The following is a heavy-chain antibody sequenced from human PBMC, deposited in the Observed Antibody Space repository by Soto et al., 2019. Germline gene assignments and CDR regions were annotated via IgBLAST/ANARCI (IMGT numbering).Heavy chain of an antibody. Sequence: ASVKVSCKASGGTFSSYTISWVRQAPGQGLEWMGRIIPILGIANYAQKFQGRVTITADKSTSTAYMELSSLRSEDTAVYYCASIPGSARWAHEQTHDYWGQGTLVTVSS. V-gene: IGHV1-69*02. D-gene: IGHD2-2*02. J-gene: IGHJ4*02. CDR2: IIPILGIA. CDR1: GGTFSSYT. CDR3: ASIPGSARWAHEQTHDY.